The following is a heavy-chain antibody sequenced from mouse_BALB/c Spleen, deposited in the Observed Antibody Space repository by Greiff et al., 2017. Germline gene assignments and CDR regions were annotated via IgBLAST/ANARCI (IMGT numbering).Heavy chain of an antibody. CDR1: GYTFTSYW. J-gene: IGHJ2*01. V-gene: IGHV1S22*01. CDR3: TRLGNYLYYFDY. D-gene: IGHD5-5*01. Sequence: LQQPGSELVRPGASVKLSCKASGYTFTSYWMHWVKQRPGQGLEWIGNIYPGSGSTNYDEKFKSKATLTVDTSSSTAYMQLSSLTSEDSAVYYCTRLGNYLYYFDYWGQGTTLAVAT. CDR2: IYPGSGST.